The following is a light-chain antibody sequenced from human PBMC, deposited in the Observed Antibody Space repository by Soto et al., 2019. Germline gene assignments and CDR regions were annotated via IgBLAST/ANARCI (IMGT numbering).Light chain of an antibody. J-gene: IGLJ1*01. V-gene: IGLV2-14*01. Sequence: QSALTQPPSASGSRGQSVTISCTGTTSDIGGYTYVSWYQQHPGKAPKLVIYEVSDRPSGVSDRFSGSKSGNTASLTISGLQPEDEADYYCSSYTSSSTYVFGTGTKVTVL. CDR2: EVS. CDR3: SSYTSSSTYV. CDR1: TSDIGGYTY.